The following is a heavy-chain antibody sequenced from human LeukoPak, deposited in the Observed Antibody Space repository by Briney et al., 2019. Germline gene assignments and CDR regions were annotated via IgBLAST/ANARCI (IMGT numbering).Heavy chain of an antibody. V-gene: IGHV3-53*01. D-gene: IGHD3-10*01. CDR1: GFTVSSNY. Sequence: GGSLRLSCAASGFTVSSNYMSWVRQAPGKGLEWVSVIYSGGSTYYADSVKGRFTISRDNSKNTLYVQMNSLRAEDTAVYYCAKSIYYDSGGYYYGMDVWGQGTTVTVSS. CDR2: IYSGGST. J-gene: IGHJ6*02. CDR3: AKSIYYDSGGYYYGMDV.